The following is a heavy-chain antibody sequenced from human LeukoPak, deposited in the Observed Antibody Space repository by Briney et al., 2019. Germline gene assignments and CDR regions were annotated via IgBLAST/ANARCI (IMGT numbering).Heavy chain of an antibody. J-gene: IGHJ4*02. CDR3: ARRAGAYSHPYDY. Sequence: QTGGSLRLSCAASGFIVSSNYMSWVRQAPGKGLEWVSVIYSDGSTYYADSVKGRFTISRDNSKNTLYLQMNSLRAEDTAVYYCARRAGAYSHPYDYWGQGTLVTVSS. CDR1: GFIVSSNY. CDR2: IYSDGST. D-gene: IGHD4/OR15-4a*01. V-gene: IGHV3-53*01.